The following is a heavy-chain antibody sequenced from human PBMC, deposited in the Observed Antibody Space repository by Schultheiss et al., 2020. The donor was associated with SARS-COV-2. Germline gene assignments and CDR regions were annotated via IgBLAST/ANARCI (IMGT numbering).Heavy chain of an antibody. V-gene: IGHV3-23*03. D-gene: IGHD2-15*01. CDR3: ARGPECSRGHCLAGAFFYGLDV. J-gene: IGHJ6*02. Sequence: GESLKISCAASGFTFSSYAMSWVRQAPGKGLEWVSVIFRGDNTFYADSVNGRFTISRDNSKDTVYLQMSSLTVEETALYYCARGPECSRGHCLAGAFFYGLDVWGQGTTVTVSS. CDR2: IFRGDNT. CDR1: GFTFSSYA.